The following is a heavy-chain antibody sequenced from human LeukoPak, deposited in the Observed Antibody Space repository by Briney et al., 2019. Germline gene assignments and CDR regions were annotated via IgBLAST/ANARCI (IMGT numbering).Heavy chain of an antibody. D-gene: IGHD5-12*01. Sequence: ASVKVSCKTSGYTFSDYYIHWIRQAPGQGLEWVGWINPNSGDTDYAQKFQGRVTVTRDTSISTAYMELGRLRSDDTAVYYCARGPHLSSGYDYVDDYYYYYMDVWGKGTTVTISS. CDR3: ARGPHLSSGYDYVDDYYYYYMDV. J-gene: IGHJ6*03. CDR1: GYTFSDYY. V-gene: IGHV1-2*02. CDR2: INPNSGDT.